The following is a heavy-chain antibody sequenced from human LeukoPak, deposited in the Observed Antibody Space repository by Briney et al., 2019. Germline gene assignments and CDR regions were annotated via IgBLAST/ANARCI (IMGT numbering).Heavy chain of an antibody. D-gene: IGHD6-19*01. CDR3: ARAGAVAGRDYFDY. V-gene: IGHV1-69*06. Sequence: SVKVSCKASGGTFSSYAISWVRQAPGQGLEWMGGIIPIFGTANYAQKFQGRVTITADKSTSTAYMELSSLRSEDTAVYYCARAGAVAGRDYFDYWGQGTLVTVSS. J-gene: IGHJ4*02. CDR2: IIPIFGTA. CDR1: GGTFSSYA.